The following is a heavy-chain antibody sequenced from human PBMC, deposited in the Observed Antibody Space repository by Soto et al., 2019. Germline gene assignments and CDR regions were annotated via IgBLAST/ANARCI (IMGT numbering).Heavy chain of an antibody. D-gene: IGHD2-2*01. Sequence: ASVKVSCKASGYTFTSYGISWVRQAPGQGLEWMGWISAYNGNTNYAQKLQGRVTMTTDTSTSTAYMELRSLRSDDTAVYYCARGGNCSSTSCPFPRDYWGQGTLVTVSS. CDR3: ARGGNCSSTSCPFPRDY. CDR2: ISAYNGNT. V-gene: IGHV1-18*01. CDR1: GYTFTSYG. J-gene: IGHJ4*02.